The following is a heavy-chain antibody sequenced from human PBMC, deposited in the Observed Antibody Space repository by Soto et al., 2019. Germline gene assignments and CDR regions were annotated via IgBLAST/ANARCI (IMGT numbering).Heavy chain of an antibody. Sequence: HPGGSLRLSCAASGFTFSNYGMNWVRQAPGKGLEWVAVIWYDGSNKDYADSVKGRFTISRDNSKNTLYVQMNSLRAEDTAVYYCARVQTGKGSLDYWGQGTQVTVSS. CDR3: ARVQTGKGSLDY. V-gene: IGHV3-33*01. CDR2: IWYDGSNK. D-gene: IGHD1-1*01. CDR1: GFTFSNYG. J-gene: IGHJ4*02.